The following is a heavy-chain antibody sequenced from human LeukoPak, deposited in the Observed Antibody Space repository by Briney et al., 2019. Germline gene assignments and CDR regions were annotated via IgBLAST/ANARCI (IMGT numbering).Heavy chain of an antibody. Sequence: GGSLRLSCAASGFTFSSYSMNWVRQAPGKGLEWVSSISTSSSYIHYADSVKVRFTISRDNAKNSLYLQMNSLRDEDTAVYYCAKDLRYHMGAFDIWGQATMVTVSS. CDR1: GFTFSSYS. CDR2: ISTSSSYI. D-gene: IGHD3-9*01. CDR3: AKDLRYHMGAFDI. J-gene: IGHJ3*02. V-gene: IGHV3-21*01.